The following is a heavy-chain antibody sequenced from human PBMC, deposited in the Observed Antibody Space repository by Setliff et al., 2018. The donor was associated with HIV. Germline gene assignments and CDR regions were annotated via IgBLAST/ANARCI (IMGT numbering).Heavy chain of an antibody. Sequence: GGSLRLSCAVSGFTFEDYGMSWVRQAPGKGLEWVSGINWNGGSTGYVDSVKGRFTISRDNDKNSVHLQMTSLRAEDTAVYYCASSGSGSYINWFGPWGQGTLVTVSS. CDR1: GFTFEDYG. D-gene: IGHD3-10*01. J-gene: IGHJ5*02. V-gene: IGHV3-20*04. CDR3: ASSGSGSYINWFGP. CDR2: INWNGGST.